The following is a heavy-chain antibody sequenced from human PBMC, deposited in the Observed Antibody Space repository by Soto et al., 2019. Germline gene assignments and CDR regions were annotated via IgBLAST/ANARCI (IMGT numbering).Heavy chain of an antibody. CDR1: GGSISSYY. V-gene: IGHV4-59*01. D-gene: IGHD4-17*01. J-gene: IGHJ4*02. CDR3: ARDDYGHFDY. Sequence: PSETLSLTCAVYGGSISSYYWSWIRQPPGKGLEWIGYIYYSGSTNYNPSLKSRVTISVDTSKNQFSLKLSSVTAADTAVYYCARDDYGHFDYWGQGTLVTVSS. CDR2: IYYSGST.